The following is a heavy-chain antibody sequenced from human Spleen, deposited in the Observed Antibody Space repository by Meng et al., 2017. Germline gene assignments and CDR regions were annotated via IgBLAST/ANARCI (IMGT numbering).Heavy chain of an antibody. V-gene: IGHV1-2*02. CDR3: ARALERDPDYYDSSGYPGGWYFDY. D-gene: IGHD3-22*01. Sequence: ASVKVSCKASGYTFTGYYMHWVRQAPGQGLEWMGWINPNSGGTNYAQKFQGRVTMTRDTSISTAYMELSRLRSDDTAVYYCARALERDPDYYDSSGYPGGWYFDYWGQGTLVTVSS. J-gene: IGHJ4*02. CDR1: GYTFTGYY. CDR2: INPNSGGT.